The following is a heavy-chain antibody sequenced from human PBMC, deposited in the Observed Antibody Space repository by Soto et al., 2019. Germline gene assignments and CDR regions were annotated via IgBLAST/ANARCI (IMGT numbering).Heavy chain of an antibody. J-gene: IGHJ5*02. CDR2: INHSGST. V-gene: IGHV4-34*01. Sequence: SETLSLTCAFYGGSFSGYYWSWIRQPPGKGLEWIGEINHSGSTNYNPSLKSRVTISVDTSKNQFSLKLSSVTAADTAVYYCARGLRNYNWFDPWGQGTLVTVSS. CDR3: ARGLRNYNWFDP. CDR1: GGSFSGYY.